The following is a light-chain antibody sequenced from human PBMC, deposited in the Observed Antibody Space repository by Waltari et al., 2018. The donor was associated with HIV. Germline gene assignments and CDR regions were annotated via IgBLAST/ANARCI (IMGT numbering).Light chain of an antibody. CDR1: SSDIGDYNY. V-gene: IGLV2-11*01. CDR3: CSFAGSYTLV. Sequence: QSALTQPRSVSGSPGQSVTISCTGPSSDIGDYNYVSWYQQHPGKAPKRMIYDVTKRPSGVPDRFSGSKSGNTASLTISGLQAEDEAAYYCCSFAGSYTLVFGGGTKLTVL. J-gene: IGLJ3*02. CDR2: DVT.